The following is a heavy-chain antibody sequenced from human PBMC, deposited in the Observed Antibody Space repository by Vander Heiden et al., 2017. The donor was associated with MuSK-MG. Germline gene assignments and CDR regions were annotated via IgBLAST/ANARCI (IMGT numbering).Heavy chain of an antibody. Sequence: EVQLVESGGGLVQPGGSLRLSCAASGFTFSSYSMNWVRQAPGKGLEWVSYINSSSSIIYYADSVKGRFTISRDNAKNSLYLQMNSLRAEDTAVYYCARDFGYYGSGSSPGWFDPWGQGTLVTVSS. D-gene: IGHD3-10*01. V-gene: IGHV3-48*04. CDR1: GFTFSSYS. CDR3: ARDFGYYGSGSSPGWFDP. J-gene: IGHJ5*02. CDR2: INSSSSII.